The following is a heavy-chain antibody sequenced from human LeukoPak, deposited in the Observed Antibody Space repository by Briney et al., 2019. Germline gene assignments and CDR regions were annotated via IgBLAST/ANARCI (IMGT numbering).Heavy chain of an antibody. CDR3: ARGGGQYSSGWAPHDY. CDR2: ISPSGGST. V-gene: IGHV1-46*01. Sequence: GASVKVSCKASGYTFTSYYMHWVRQAPGQGLEWMGIISPSGGSTSYAQKFQGRVTMTRDTSTSTVYMELSSLRSEDTAVYYCARGGGQYSSGWAPHDYWGQGTLVTVSS. D-gene: IGHD6-19*01. J-gene: IGHJ4*02. CDR1: GYTFTSYY.